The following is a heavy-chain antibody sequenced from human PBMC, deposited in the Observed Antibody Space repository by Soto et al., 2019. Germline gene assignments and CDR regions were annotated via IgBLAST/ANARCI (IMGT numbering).Heavy chain of an antibody. CDR1: GFTFISYS. Sequence: GGFLRLSCAASGFTFISYSMNWVRQAPGKGLEWVSYISSSSSTIYYADSVKGRFTISRDNAKNSLYLQMNSLRAEDTAVYYCARDLVPGGFDYWGQGTLVTVSS. V-gene: IGHV3-48*01. CDR3: ARDLVPGGFDY. J-gene: IGHJ4*02. D-gene: IGHD2-8*02. CDR2: ISSSSSTI.